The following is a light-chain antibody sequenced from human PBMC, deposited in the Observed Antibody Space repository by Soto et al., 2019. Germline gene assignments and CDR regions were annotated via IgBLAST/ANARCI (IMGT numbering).Light chain of an antibody. Sequence: IQLTQSPSSLSASVGDRVTITCRASQGISSYLAWYQQKPGKAPKLLIYAASTLQSGVPSRFSGSRSGTEFTLTISNLQPDDFATYYCQQYNSLWTFGQGTKVDIK. V-gene: IGKV1-9*01. CDR3: QQYNSLWT. CDR1: QGISSY. CDR2: AAS. J-gene: IGKJ1*01.